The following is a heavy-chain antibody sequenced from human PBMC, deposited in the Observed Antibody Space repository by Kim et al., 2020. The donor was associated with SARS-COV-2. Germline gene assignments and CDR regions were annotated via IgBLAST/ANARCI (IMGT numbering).Heavy chain of an antibody. CDR1: GFSLSTSGVG. J-gene: IGHJ2*01. D-gene: IGHD2-15*01. V-gene: IGHV2-5*02. CDR3: ARTAIQARHLVVAASYWYFDL. Sequence: SGPTLVNPTQTLTLTCTFSGFSLSTSGVGVGWIRQPPGKALEWLALIYWDDDKRYSRSLKSRLTITKDTSKNQVVLTMTNMDPVDTATYYCARTAIQARHLVVAASYWYFDLWGRGTLVTVSS. CDR2: IYWDDDK.